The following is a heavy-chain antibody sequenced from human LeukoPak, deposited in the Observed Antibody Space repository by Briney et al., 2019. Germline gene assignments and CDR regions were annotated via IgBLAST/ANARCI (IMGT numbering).Heavy chain of an antibody. CDR1: GFTFSSYS. Sequence: GGSLRLSCAASGFTFSSYSMNWVRQAPGKGLEWVSYISSSSSTIYYADSVKGRFTISRDNSKNTLYLQMNSLRAEDTAVYYCAKNDPKYYYGSGSYYIDYWGQGTLVTVSS. CDR3: AKNDPKYYYGSGSYYIDY. V-gene: IGHV3-48*01. CDR2: ISSSSSTI. J-gene: IGHJ4*02. D-gene: IGHD3-10*01.